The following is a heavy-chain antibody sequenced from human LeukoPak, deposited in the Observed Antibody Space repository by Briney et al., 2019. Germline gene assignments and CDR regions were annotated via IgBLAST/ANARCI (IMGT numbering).Heavy chain of an antibody. CDR2: MNPNSGNT. V-gene: IGHV1-8*01. CDR1: GYTFTSYD. Sequence: ASVKVSCKASGYTFTSYDINWVRQATGQGLEWMGWMNPNSGNTGYAQKFQGRVTMTRNTSISTAYMELSSLRSEDMAVYYCARAPWYYDSSGYYIDAFDIWGQGTMVTVSS. CDR3: ARAPWYYDSSGYYIDAFDI. J-gene: IGHJ3*02. D-gene: IGHD3-22*01.